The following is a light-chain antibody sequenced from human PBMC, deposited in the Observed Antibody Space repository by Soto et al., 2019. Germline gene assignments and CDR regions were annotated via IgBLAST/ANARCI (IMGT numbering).Light chain of an antibody. CDR2: STS. CDR3: LLYCSSAWT. V-gene: IGLV7-43*01. J-gene: IGLJ3*02. CDR1: TGAVTSGYY. Sequence: QTVVTQEPSLTVSPGGTVTLTCASSTGAVTSGYYPNWFQQKPGQPPTSLIYSTSNKDSWTPARFSGSLLGGKAALTLSGAQPEDEAEYYCLLYCSSAWTFGGGTKLTVL.